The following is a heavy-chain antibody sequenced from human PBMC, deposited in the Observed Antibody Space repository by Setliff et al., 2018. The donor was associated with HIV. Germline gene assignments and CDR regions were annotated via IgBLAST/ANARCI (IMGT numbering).Heavy chain of an antibody. Sequence: LRLSCAASGFAFVGAEIHWVRQASGKGLEWVGRIRNKFNSLSTQYGESLEGRFTIYREDSKNTAYLQMRSLKTDDTAVYFCATNVRVPGSSLDSWGPGSLVTVSS. J-gene: IGHJ1*01. CDR2: IRNKFNSLST. CDR3: ATNVRVPGSSLDS. CDR1: GFAFVGAE. V-gene: IGHV3-73*01. D-gene: IGHD6-19*01.